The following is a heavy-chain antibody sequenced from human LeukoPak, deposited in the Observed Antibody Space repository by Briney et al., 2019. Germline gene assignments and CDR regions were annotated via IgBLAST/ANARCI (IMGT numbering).Heavy chain of an antibody. CDR1: GYTLIELS. J-gene: IGHJ3*01. V-gene: IGHV1-24*01. D-gene: IGHD3-16*01. CDR2: FYPEDGET. CDR3: ATPASNYVWGGAFDV. Sequence: RASVTVSCKVSGYTLIELSMNWVRQAPGKGLEWMGGFYPEDGETIYAQKFQGRVTMTEDTSTNTVYMELSSLRSEDTAVYYCATPASNYVWGGAFDVWGQGTRVTVSS.